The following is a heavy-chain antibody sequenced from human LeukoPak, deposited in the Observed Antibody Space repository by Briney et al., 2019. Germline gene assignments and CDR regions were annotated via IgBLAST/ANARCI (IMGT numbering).Heavy chain of an antibody. CDR1: GYTFTGYY. CDR3: ARGQYYDFWSHSADY. D-gene: IGHD3-3*01. Sequence: ASVKVSCKASGYTFTGYYMHWVRQAPGQGLEWMGWINPNSGGTNYAQKFQGWVTMTRDTSISTAYMELSRLRSDDTAVYYCARGQYYDFWSHSADYWGQGTLVTVSS. V-gene: IGHV1-2*04. J-gene: IGHJ4*02. CDR2: INPNSGGT.